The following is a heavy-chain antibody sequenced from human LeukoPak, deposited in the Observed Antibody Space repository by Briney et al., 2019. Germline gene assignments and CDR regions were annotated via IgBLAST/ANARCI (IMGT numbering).Heavy chain of an antibody. Sequence: PSETLSLTCTVSGGSISSSSYYWGWIRQPPGKGLEWIGSIYYSGSTYYNPSLKSRVTISVDTSKNQFSLKLSSVTAADTAVYYCARQGYYDSSPIGVDYWGQETLVTVSS. V-gene: IGHV4-39*01. D-gene: IGHD3-22*01. CDR3: ARQGYYDSSPIGVDY. CDR1: GGSISSSSYY. CDR2: IYYSGST. J-gene: IGHJ4*02.